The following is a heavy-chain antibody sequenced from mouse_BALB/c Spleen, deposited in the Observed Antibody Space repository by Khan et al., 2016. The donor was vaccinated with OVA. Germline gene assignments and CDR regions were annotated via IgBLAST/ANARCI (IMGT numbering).Heavy chain of an antibody. CDR1: GFTFSTTG. CDR3: ARLAYYYDSEGFAY. D-gene: IGHD1-1*01. V-gene: IGHV5-6*01. J-gene: IGHJ3*01. CDR2: ISTGCSYT. Sequence: EVELVVSGGDLVKPGGSLKLSCAASGFTFSTTGMSLVRQTPDKRLEWVATISTGCSYTYYPDSVKGRFTIFRDNAKNTLYLQMSSLKSEDTAMFYGARLAYYYDSEGFAYWGQGTLVTVSA.